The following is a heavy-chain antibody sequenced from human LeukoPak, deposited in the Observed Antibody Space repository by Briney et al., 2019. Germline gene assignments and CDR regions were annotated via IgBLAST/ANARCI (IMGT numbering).Heavy chain of an antibody. CDR3: ARVEYCSSTSCYLFDY. CDR1: GYTFTSYG. CDR2: ISAYNGNT. J-gene: IGHJ4*02. V-gene: IGHV1-18*01. D-gene: IGHD2-2*01. Sequence: GASVKVSCKASGYTFTSYGISWVRQAPGQGLEWMGWISAYNGNTNYAQKLQGRVTMTTDTSTSTAYMELRSLRSDDTAVYYCARVEYCSSTSCYLFDYWGQGTLVTVSS.